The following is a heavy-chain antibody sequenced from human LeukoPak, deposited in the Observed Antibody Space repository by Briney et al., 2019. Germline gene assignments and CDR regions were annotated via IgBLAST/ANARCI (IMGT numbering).Heavy chain of an antibody. CDR2: ISGSGGST. V-gene: IGHV3-23*01. J-gene: IGHJ5*02. D-gene: IGHD3-10*01. Sequence: PGGSLRLSCAASGFTFSSYAMSWVRQAPGKGLEWVSAISGSGGSTYYADSVKGRFTISRDNSKNTLYLQMNSLRAEDTAVYYCAKDYYGSASYYNGWFDPWGQGTLVTVSS. CDR1: GFTFSSYA. CDR3: AKDYYGSASYYNGWFDP.